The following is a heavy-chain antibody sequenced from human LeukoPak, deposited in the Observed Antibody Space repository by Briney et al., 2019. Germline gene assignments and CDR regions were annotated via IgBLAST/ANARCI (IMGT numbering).Heavy chain of an antibody. D-gene: IGHD2-21*02. CDR1: GGSFSGYY. CDR3: ARSPSDCGRDCPQAI. V-gene: IGHV4-34*01. Sequence: PSGTLSLTCAVYGGSFSGYYWSWIRQPPGKGLEWIGEINHSGSTNYNPSLKSRVTISVDTSKNQFSLKLSSVTAADTAVYYCARSPSDCGRDCPQAIWGQGILVIVSS. J-gene: IGHJ4*02. CDR2: INHSGST.